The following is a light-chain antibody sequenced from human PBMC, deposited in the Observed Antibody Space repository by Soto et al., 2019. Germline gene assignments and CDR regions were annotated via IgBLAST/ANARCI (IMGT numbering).Light chain of an antibody. CDR1: QDISSY. CDR3: QQLRSYPST. V-gene: IGKV1-9*01. CDR2: AAS. J-gene: IGKJ4*01. Sequence: IQVTQSPSSLSGSVIDGGTITFRASQDISSYLAWYQQKPGKAPTLLIYAASTLQSGVPSRFSGSGFGADFTLTISSLQAEDFASYYCQQLRSYPSTFGGGTKVDI.